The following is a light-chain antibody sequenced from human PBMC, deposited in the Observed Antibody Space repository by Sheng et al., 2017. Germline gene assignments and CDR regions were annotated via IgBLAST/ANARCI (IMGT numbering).Light chain of an antibody. V-gene: IGKV1-27*01. J-gene: IGKJ1*01. Sequence: DIQMTQSPSSLSAAIGDTVTITCRASGGINTYLAWYQQRPGKAPKLLISDTSTLHPGVPSRFSGSGLRTEFALTISSLRLDDAATYYCQQHFHVPPTFGQGTKVEIK. CDR3: QQHFHVPPT. CDR1: GGINTY. CDR2: DTS.